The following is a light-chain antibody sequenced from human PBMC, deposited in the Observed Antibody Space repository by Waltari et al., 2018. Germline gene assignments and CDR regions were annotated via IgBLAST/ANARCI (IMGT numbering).Light chain of an antibody. V-gene: IGLV3-21*04. J-gene: IGLJ2*01. CDR3: QVWDSSSDPV. CDR2: YDS. CDR1: NIGSKS. Sequence: SYVLTQPPSVSVAPGKTARIPCGGNNIGSKSVHWYQQKPGQAPVLVIYYDSDRPSGIPERFSGSNSGNTATLTISRVEAGDEADYYCQVWDSSSDPVFGGGTKLTVL.